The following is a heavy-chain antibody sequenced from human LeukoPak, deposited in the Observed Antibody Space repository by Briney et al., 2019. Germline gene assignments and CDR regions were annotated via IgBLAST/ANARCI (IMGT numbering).Heavy chain of an antibody. CDR1: GGSFSGYY. CDR3: AGMQYSSSWAAFDY. J-gene: IGHJ4*02. CDR2: INHSGST. V-gene: IGHV4-34*01. Sequence: PSETLSLTCAVYGGSFSGYYWSWIRQPPGKGLEWIGEINHSGSTNYNPSLKSRVTISVDTSKNQFSLKLSSVTAEDTAVYYCAGMQYSSSWAAFDYWGQGTLVIVSS. D-gene: IGHD6-13*01.